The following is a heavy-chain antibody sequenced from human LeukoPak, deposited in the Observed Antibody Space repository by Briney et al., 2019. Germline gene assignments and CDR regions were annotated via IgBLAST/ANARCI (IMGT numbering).Heavy chain of an antibody. J-gene: IGHJ4*02. V-gene: IGHV3-7*01. Sequence: SGGSLRLSCAASGFTFSSYWMSWVRQAPGKGLEWVANIKQDGSEKYYVDSVKGRFTISRDNAKNSLYLQMNSLRAEDTAVYYCARDRGKASSAIDYGGQGTLVTVSS. D-gene: IGHD6-19*01. CDR3: ARDRGKASSAIDY. CDR2: IKQDGSEK. CDR1: GFTFSSYW.